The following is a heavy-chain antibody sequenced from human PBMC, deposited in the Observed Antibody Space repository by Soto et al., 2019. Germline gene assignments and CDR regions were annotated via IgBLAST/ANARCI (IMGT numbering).Heavy chain of an antibody. CDR1: GFTFTIYA. J-gene: IGHJ4*02. Sequence: EVQLLESGGGLVQPGESLRLSCAASGFTFTIYAMSWVRQAPGKGLEWVSTIGGNGGSTFYADSVKGRFTISRDNSKNTLFLQMNSVRAEDTAVYYCVRDRWMTAAGHEDYWGQGTLVTVSS. CDR3: VRDRWMTAAGHEDY. CDR2: IGGNGGST. V-gene: IGHV3-23*01. D-gene: IGHD6-13*01.